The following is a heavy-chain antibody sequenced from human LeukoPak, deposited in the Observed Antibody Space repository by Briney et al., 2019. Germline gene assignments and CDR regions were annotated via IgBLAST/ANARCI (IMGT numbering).Heavy chain of an antibody. D-gene: IGHD6-13*01. J-gene: IGHJ4*02. V-gene: IGHV4-59*01. CDR2: MYYSGST. CDR3: ARGYSSSWYFDY. Sequence: PSETLSLTCTVSGGSISSNFWGGFRQPPGKGLEGIGYMYYSGSTNYNPSLKSRVTISVDTSKNQFSLKLSSVTAADTAVYYCARGYSSSWYFDYWGQGTLVTVSS. CDR1: GGSISSNF.